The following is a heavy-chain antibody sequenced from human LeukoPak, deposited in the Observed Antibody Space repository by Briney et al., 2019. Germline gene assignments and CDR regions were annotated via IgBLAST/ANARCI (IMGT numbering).Heavy chain of an antibody. J-gene: IGHJ4*02. Sequence: SGPVLVKPTQTLTLTCTFSGFSLSTSGMCVSWIRQPPGKALEWLARIDWDDDKFYSTSLKTRLTISKDTSKNQVVLTMTNMDPVDTATYYCARIVYLESSRLTDYWGQGTLVTVSS. CDR3: ARIVYLESSRLTDY. V-gene: IGHV2-70*16. CDR1: GFSLSTSGMC. D-gene: IGHD3-10*01. CDR2: IDWDDDK.